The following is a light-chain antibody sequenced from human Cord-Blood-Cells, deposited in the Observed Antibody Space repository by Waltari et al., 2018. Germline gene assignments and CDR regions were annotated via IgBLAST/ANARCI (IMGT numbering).Light chain of an antibody. V-gene: IGLV2-14*01. CDR1: SSDVGGYSC. CDR2: DVS. J-gene: IGLJ3*02. CDR3: SSYTSSSTWV. Sequence: QSALTQPASVSGSPGQSLILSCTGTSSDVGGYSCVSWYQQHPGKAPTLMIYDVSKRPSGVSNRFSGSKSGNTASLTISGLQAEDEADYYCSSYTSSSTWVFGGGTKLTVI.